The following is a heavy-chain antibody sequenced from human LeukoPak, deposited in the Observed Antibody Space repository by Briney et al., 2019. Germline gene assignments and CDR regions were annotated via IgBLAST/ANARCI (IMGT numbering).Heavy chain of an antibody. D-gene: IGHD1-1*01. CDR2: IGGTGET. V-gene: IGHV3-23*01. J-gene: IGHJ3*02. CDR3: VKDSWPRNGIYDPFDI. CDR1: GVTFSDFA. Sequence: GGSLRLSCAASGVTFSDFAMNWVRQAPGKELEWVSVIGGTGETHSTNSVKGRFTTSRDNSKNTMSLQMNSLRPEDTAVYYCVKDSWPRNGIYDPFDIWGQGTMVTVSS.